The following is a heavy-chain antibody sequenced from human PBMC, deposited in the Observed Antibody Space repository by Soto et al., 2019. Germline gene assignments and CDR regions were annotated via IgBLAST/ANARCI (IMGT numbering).Heavy chain of an antibody. D-gene: IGHD3-9*01. CDR2: ISGSGDST. V-gene: IGHV3-23*01. CDR3: AQGRGLVSPHY. J-gene: IGHJ4*02. Sequence: AISGSGDSTYYADSVKGRFTISRDNSKNTMFLQINSLRAEDTAVYYCAQGRGLVSPHYWGQGTLVTVSS.